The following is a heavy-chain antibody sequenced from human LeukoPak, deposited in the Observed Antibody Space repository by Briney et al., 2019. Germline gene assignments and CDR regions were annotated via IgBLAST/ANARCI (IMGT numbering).Heavy chain of an antibody. CDR1: GFTVSSNF. V-gene: IGHV3-33*08. Sequence: GGSLRLSCAASGFTVSSNFMSWVRQAPGKGLEWVAVIWYDGSNKYYADSVKGRFTISRDNSKNTLYLQMNSLRAEDTAVYYCARVGYYYDSSGYPNYYYYGMDVWGQGTTVTVSS. J-gene: IGHJ6*02. D-gene: IGHD3-22*01. CDR3: ARVGYYYDSSGYPNYYYYGMDV. CDR2: IWYDGSNK.